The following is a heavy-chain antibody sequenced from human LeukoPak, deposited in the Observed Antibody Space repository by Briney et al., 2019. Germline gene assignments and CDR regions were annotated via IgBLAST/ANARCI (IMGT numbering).Heavy chain of an antibody. J-gene: IGHJ6*03. D-gene: IGHD3-10*01. V-gene: IGHV3-48*01. CDR2: ITLSSSTT. CDR1: GFNFNNYN. CDR3: ARGGRDKATRNTYYYGSVRRHYYYYMDV. Sequence: GGSLRLSCAASGFNFNNYNMNWVRQAPGKGLEWVSYITLSSSTTYYADSVKGRFTISRDNAKKSLYLQMNSLRAEDTAVYYCARGGRDKATRNTYYYGSVRRHYYYYMDVWGKGTTVTISS.